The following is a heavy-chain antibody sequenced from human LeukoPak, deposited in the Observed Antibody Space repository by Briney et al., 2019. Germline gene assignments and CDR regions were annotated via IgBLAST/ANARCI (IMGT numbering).Heavy chain of an antibody. Sequence: GASVKVSCKASGYTFTDCYMHWVRQAPGQGLEWMGWINPNSGGTNYAQKFQGRVTMTRDTSISTAYMELSRLRSDDTAVYYCARVGWSRIAVAGPNYYGMDVWGQGTAVTVSS. CDR3: ARVGWSRIAVAGPNYYGMDV. D-gene: IGHD6-19*01. J-gene: IGHJ6*02. CDR2: INPNSGGT. CDR1: GYTFTDCY. V-gene: IGHV1-2*02.